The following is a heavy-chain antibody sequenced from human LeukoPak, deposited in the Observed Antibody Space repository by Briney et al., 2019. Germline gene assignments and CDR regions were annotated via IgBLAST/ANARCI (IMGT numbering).Heavy chain of an antibody. D-gene: IGHD5-12*01. CDR3: ARAGGGYDGN. CDR2: INPNSGGT. Sequence: ASVKVSCKASGYTFTGYYMHWVRQAPGQGLEWMGWINPNSGGTNYAQKFQGRVTMTTDTSTSTAYMELRSLRSDDTAVYYCARAGGGYDGNWGQGTLVTVSS. J-gene: IGHJ4*02. CDR1: GYTFTGYY. V-gene: IGHV1-2*02.